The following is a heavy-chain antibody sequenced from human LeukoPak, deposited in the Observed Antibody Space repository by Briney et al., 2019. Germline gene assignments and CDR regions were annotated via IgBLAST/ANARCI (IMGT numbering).Heavy chain of an antibody. J-gene: IGHJ4*02. CDR2: IYYSGST. V-gene: IGHV4-39*07. D-gene: IGHD3-22*01. Sequence: SETLSLTCTVSGGSISSSSYYWGWIRQPPGKGLEWIGSIYYSGSTYYNPSLKSRVTISVDTSKNQFSLKLSSVTAADTAVYYCARETVVNYYDSSGYEYWGQGTLVTVSS. CDR1: GGSISSSSYY. CDR3: ARETVVNYYDSSGYEY.